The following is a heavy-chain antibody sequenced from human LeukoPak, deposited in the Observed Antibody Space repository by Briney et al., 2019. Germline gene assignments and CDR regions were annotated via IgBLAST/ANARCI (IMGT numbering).Heavy chain of an antibody. D-gene: IGHD6-13*01. V-gene: IGHV1-46*01. Sequence: ASVKVSCKASGYTFTSYYMHWVRQAPGQGLEWMGIINPSGGSTSYAQKFQGRVTMTRDTSTSTVYMELSSLRSEDTAVYYCARCIAAAGTVWAFDIWGQGTMVTVSS. CDR2: INPSGGST. J-gene: IGHJ3*02. CDR1: GYTFTSYY. CDR3: ARCIAAAGTVWAFDI.